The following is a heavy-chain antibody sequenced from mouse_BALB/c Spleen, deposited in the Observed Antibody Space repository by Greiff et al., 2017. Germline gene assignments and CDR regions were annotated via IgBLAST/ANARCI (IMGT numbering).Heavy chain of an antibody. CDR2: IYPGNSDT. Sequence: VQLQQSGPVLARPGASVKMSCKASGYTFTSYWMHWVKQRPGQGLEWIGAIYPGNSDTSYNQKFKGKAKLTAVTSTSTAYMELSSLTNEDSAVYYCTKAMITCYAMDYWGQGTSVTVSS. J-gene: IGHJ4*01. D-gene: IGHD2-4*01. CDR3: TKAMITCYAMDY. CDR1: GYTFTSYW. V-gene: IGHV1-5*01.